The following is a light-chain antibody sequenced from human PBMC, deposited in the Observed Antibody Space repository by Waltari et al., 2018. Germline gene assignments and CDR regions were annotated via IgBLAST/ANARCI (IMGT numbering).Light chain of an antibody. Sequence: DIQMTQSPTSLSASVGDRVTITCRASQLISRFLNWYQQKAGQAPKLLISAASNLQGGGPSRFSGSGSGTDFTLTISSLQPEDFATYYCQQSYGTPRTFGQGTNLEIK. J-gene: IGKJ2*02. CDR2: AAS. CDR3: QQSYGTPRT. CDR1: QLISRF. V-gene: IGKV1-39*01.